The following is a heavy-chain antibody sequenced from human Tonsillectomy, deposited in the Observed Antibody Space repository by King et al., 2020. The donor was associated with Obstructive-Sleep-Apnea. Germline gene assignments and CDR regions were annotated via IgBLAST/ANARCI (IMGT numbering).Heavy chain of an antibody. CDR3: ARLRNYFENGSMDV. D-gene: IGHD3-22*01. CDR2: IRSGGRTT. V-gene: IGHV3-48*04. J-gene: IGHJ6*02. Sequence: VQLVESGGGLVQPGGSLRLSCAASGFTFSRSAMNWVRQAPGKGLEWVSPIRSGGRTTYYADSVKGRFTVSRDNAKNSLYLQMNSLRVEDTAVYYCARLRNYFENGSMDVWGQGTTVTVSS. CDR1: GFTFSRSA.